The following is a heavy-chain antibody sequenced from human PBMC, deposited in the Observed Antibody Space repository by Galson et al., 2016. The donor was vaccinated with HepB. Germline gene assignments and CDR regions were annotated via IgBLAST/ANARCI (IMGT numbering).Heavy chain of an antibody. CDR1: GFSFRSYW. J-gene: IGHJ4*02. D-gene: IGHD2-8*01. Sequence: SLRLSCAVSGFSFRSYWMSWARQTPEKGLEWVANIKADGSAEDYVDSVKGRFTISRDNAKSSLYLQMSSLRPEDTAVYHCVPQLSVDVIRSSSFNSWGQGTLVTVSS. CDR2: IKADGSAE. CDR3: VPQLSVDVIRSSSFNS. V-gene: IGHV3-7*01.